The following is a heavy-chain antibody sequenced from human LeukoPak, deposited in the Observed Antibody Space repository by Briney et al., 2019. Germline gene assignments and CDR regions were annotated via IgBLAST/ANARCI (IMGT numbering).Heavy chain of an antibody. CDR3: ARHGYVSGVGETYYYYYYRDV. D-gene: IGHD3-10*01. CDR2: INHSGST. Sequence: PSETLSLTCAVYGGSFSGYYWSWIRQPPGKGLEWIGEINHSGSTNYNPSLKSRVTISVETSKNQFSLKLSSVTAADTAVYYCARHGYVSGVGETYYYYYYRDVWGKGTTVTISS. J-gene: IGHJ6*03. CDR1: GGSFSGYY. V-gene: IGHV4-34*01.